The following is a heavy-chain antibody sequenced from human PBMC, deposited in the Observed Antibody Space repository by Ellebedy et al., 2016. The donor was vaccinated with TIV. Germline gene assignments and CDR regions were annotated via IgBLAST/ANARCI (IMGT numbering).Heavy chain of an antibody. Sequence: AASVKVSCKASGYTFNIYDISWVRQAPGQGLEWMGWISADNGNTNYAQKVQDRVTMTTDTSTSTAYMELRSLRSEDTAVYYCARDKPGGDNWFDPWGQGTLVTVSS. J-gene: IGHJ5*02. CDR1: GYTFNIYD. CDR2: ISADNGNT. D-gene: IGHD3-16*01. V-gene: IGHV1-18*04. CDR3: ARDKPGGDNWFDP.